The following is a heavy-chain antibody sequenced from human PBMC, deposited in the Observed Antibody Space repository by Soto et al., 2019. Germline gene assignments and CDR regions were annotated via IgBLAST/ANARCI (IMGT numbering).Heavy chain of an antibody. J-gene: IGHJ4*02. CDR2: INPKSGGT. CDR3: AREYNWNCQGWTVY. V-gene: IGHV1-2*02. D-gene: IGHD1-7*01. Sequence: EASVKVFCKASGYRFIDYFMHWVRRAPGQGLEWMGWINPKSGGTKIAQKFQGRTTMTRDTSINTVFMELSRLTSDDTAVYFCAREYNWNCQGWTVYWGRGTLVTVSS. CDR1: GYRFIDYF.